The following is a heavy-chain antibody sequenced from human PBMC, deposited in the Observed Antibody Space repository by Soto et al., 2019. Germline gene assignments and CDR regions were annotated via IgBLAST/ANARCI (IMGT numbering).Heavy chain of an antibody. D-gene: IGHD2-15*01. V-gene: IGHV1-8*01. CDR3: MVAATGGIKAS. Sequence: GASVKVSCKASGYTFTSYDINWVRQATGQGLEWMGWMNPNSGDTGYAQKFQGRVTMTRNSSISTAYMELTSLRSEDTALYFCMVAATGGIKASGGRGTLVPVSS. J-gene: IGHJ4*02. CDR2: MNPNSGDT. CDR1: GYTFTSYD.